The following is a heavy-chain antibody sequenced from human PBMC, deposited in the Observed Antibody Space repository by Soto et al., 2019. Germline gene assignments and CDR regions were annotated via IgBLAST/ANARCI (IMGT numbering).Heavy chain of an antibody. CDR3: AREVSVETYYNFWSNFDY. V-gene: IGHV3-48*01. CDR1: GFPFRSYS. D-gene: IGHD3-3*01. J-gene: IGHJ4*02. Sequence: EVQLVESGGGLVQPGGSLRLSCAASGFPFRSYSMNWVRQAPGKGLEWVSYITSSSSTIYYADSVKGRFTISRDNAKNSLYLQMNSLRAEDTAVYYCAREVSVETYYNFWSNFDYWGQGTLVTVSS. CDR2: ITSSSSTI.